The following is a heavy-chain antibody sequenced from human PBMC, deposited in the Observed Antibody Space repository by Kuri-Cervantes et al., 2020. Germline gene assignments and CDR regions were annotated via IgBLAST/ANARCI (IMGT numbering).Heavy chain of an antibody. CDR3: AKDVVALLTGPYYYYGMDV. CDR1: GFNLRSYA. J-gene: IGHJ6*02. D-gene: IGHD3-9*01. Sequence: GESLKISCAASGFNLRSYAMHWVRQAPGKGLEWVAVISYDGSNKYYADSVKGRFTISRGNSKNTLYLQMNSLRAEDTAVYYCAKDVVALLTGPYYYYGMDVWGQGTTVTVSS. CDR2: ISYDGSNK. V-gene: IGHV3-30*04.